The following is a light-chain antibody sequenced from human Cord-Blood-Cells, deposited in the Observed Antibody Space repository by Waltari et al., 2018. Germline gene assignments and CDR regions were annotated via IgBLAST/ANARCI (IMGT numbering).Light chain of an antibody. Sequence: EIVLTQSPATLSFSTGARATLSCRASQSVSSYFRWYPQKPGQAPRLLIYDSSNRATGVSAIFSGSGSGTDFTLTISSLEPEYFAVYYCQQRRNWITFGQGTRLEI. CDR3: QQRRNWIT. V-gene: IGKV3-11*01. CDR2: DSS. J-gene: IGKJ5*01. CDR1: QSVSSY.